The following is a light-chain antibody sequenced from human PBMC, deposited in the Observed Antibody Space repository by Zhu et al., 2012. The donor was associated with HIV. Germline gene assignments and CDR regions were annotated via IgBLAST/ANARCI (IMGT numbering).Light chain of an antibody. J-gene: IGKJ4*01. V-gene: IGKV3-20*01. Sequence: EIVLTQSPATLSLSPGERATLSCRASQSVNSYLAWYQQKPGQAPRLLIYDASSRATGIPDRFSGSGFGTDFTLTISRLEPEDFAVYYCQQYGSSPTFGGGTKVEIK. CDR2: DAS. CDR3: QQYGSSPT. CDR1: QSVNSY.